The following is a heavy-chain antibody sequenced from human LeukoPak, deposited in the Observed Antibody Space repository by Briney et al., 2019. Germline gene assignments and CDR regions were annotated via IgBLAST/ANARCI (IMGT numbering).Heavy chain of an antibody. D-gene: IGHD3-22*01. CDR1: GYSFPSYW. J-gene: IGHJ3*02. CDR2: IYPGDSDT. Sequence: GESLKISCKGSGYSFPSYWIGWVRQMPGKGLEWMGIIYPGDSDTRYSPSFQGQVTISADKSISTAYLQWSSLKASDTAMYYCARLKLDYYDSSGAFDIWGQGTMVTVSS. CDR3: ARLKLDYYDSSGAFDI. V-gene: IGHV5-51*01.